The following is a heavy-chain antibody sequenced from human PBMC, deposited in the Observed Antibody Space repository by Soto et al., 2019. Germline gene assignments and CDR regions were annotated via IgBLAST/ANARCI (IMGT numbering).Heavy chain of an antibody. CDR3: ARVQTVVTNAFDY. D-gene: IGHD2-21*02. CDR2: ISYDGSNK. J-gene: IGHJ4*02. CDR1: GFTFSSYA. V-gene: IGHV3-30-3*01. Sequence: QVQLVESGGGVVQPGRSLRLSCAASGFTFSSYAMHWVRHAPGKGLEWVAVISYDGSNKYYADSVKGRFTISRDNSKNTLYLQMNSLRAEDTAVYYCARVQTVVTNAFDYWGQGTLVTVSS.